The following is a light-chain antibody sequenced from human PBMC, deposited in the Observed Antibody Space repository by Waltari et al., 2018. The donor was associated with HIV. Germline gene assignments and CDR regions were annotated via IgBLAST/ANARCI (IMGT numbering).Light chain of an antibody. CDR2: RND. CDR3: AAWDDSLSAWV. CDR1: SSNIGSNY. Sequence: QSVLTQPPSASGTPGQRVTISCSGSSSNIGSNYVYWYQQLPGTAPKLLMYRNDERPSGVPDRFSGSKSGTSASLAISGVRSEDEADYYCAAWDDSLSAWVFGGGTKLTVL. V-gene: IGLV1-47*01. J-gene: IGLJ3*02.